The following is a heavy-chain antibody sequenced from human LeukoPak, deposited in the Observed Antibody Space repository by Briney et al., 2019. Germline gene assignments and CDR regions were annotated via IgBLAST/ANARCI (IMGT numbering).Heavy chain of an antibody. CDR3: AKPSHYDDAFDI. V-gene: IGHV3-9*01. Sequence: GGSLRLSCAASGFTFDDYAMHWVRQAPGKGLEWVSGISWNSGSIGYADSVKGRFTISRDNAKNSLYLQMNSLRAEDTALYYCAKPSHYDDAFDIWGQGTMVTVSS. D-gene: IGHD3-22*01. J-gene: IGHJ3*02. CDR2: ISWNSGSI. CDR1: GFTFDDYA.